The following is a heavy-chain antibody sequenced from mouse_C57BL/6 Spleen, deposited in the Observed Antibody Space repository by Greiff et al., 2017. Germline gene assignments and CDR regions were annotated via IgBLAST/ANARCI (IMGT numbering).Heavy chain of an antibody. V-gene: IGHV6-3*01. D-gene: IGHD1-1*01. J-gene: IGHJ3*01. Sequence: EVNVVESGGGLVQPGGSMKLSCVASGFTFSNYWMNWVRQSPEKGLEWVAQIRLKSDNYATHYAESVKGRFTISRDDSKSSVYLQMNNLRAEDTGIYYCTGAPDYYGSSCFAYWGQGTLVTVSA. CDR3: TGAPDYYGSSCFAY. CDR1: GFTFSNYW. CDR2: IRLKSDNYAT.